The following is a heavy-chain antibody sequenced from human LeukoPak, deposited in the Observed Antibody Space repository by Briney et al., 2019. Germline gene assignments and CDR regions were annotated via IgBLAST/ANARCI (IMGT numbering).Heavy chain of an antibody. V-gene: IGHV3-23*01. D-gene: IGHD1-26*01. Sequence: PGGSLRLSCAASGVTFSSDAMSWVRQAPGKGLEWVSAISGSGGSTYYADSVKGRFTISRDNSKNTLYLQMNSLRAEDTAVNYCAKDEAGATSPYYFDYWGQGTLVTVSS. CDR3: AKDEAGATSPYYFDY. CDR2: ISGSGGST. J-gene: IGHJ4*02. CDR1: GVTFSSDA.